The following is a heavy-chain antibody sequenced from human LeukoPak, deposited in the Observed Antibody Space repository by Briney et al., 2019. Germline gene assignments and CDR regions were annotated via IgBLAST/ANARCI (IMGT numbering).Heavy chain of an antibody. J-gene: IGHJ4*02. D-gene: IGHD5-24*01. CDR1: GFTFSSYG. CDR3: AKEKGEMATIGSGFDY. Sequence: GGSLRLSCAASGFTFSSYGMHWVRQAPGKGLEWVAVISYDGSNKYYADSVKGRFTISRDNSKNTLYLQMNSLRAEDTAVYYCAKEKGEMATIGSGFDYWGQGTLVTVSS. V-gene: IGHV3-30*18. CDR2: ISYDGSNK.